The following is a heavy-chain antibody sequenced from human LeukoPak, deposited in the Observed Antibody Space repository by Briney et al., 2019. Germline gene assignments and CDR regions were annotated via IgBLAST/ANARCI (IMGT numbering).Heavy chain of an antibody. Sequence: ASVTVSCKASGYTFITYGISWVRQAPGQGLEWMGWISAYNGDTNYAQKLQGRVTMTTDTSTSTAYMELRSPRSDDTAVYYCGRGPYCSGGTCYPQYFDYWGQGTLVTVSS. D-gene: IGHD2-15*01. CDR1: GYTFITYG. J-gene: IGHJ4*02. V-gene: IGHV1-18*01. CDR2: ISAYNGDT. CDR3: GRGPYCSGGTCYPQYFDY.